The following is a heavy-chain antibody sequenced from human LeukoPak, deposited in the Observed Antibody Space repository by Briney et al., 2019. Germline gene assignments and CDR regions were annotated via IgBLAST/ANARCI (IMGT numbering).Heavy chain of an antibody. J-gene: IGHJ5*02. CDR1: GGSISSYY. Sequence: SETLSLTCTVSGGSISSYYWSWIRQPPGKGLEWIGYIYYSGSTNYNPSLESRVTISVDTSKNQFSLKLSSVTAADTAVYYCASSGYSGYDWFDPWGQGTLVTVSS. D-gene: IGHD5-12*01. CDR3: ASSGYSGYDWFDP. CDR2: IYYSGST. V-gene: IGHV4-59*01.